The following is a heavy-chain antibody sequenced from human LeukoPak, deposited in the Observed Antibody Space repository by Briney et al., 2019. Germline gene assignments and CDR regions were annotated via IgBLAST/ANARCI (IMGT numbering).Heavy chain of an antibody. CDR1: GYTFTSYG. V-gene: IGHV1-18*01. J-gene: IGHJ3*02. CDR2: ISAYNGNT. Sequence: ASVKVSCKASGYTFTSYGISWVRQAPGQGLEWMGWISAYNGNTNYAQKLRGRVTMTTDTSTSTAYMELRSLRSDDTAVYYCARVGPYDILTGYASGAFDIWGQGTMVTVSS. D-gene: IGHD3-9*01. CDR3: ARVGPYDILTGYASGAFDI.